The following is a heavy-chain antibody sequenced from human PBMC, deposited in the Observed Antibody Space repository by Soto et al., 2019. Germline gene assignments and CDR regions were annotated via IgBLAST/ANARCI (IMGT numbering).Heavy chain of an antibody. Sequence: SCKSSGYNFTGYYMNWVRQAPGQGLSGNGGSTNYADSVKGRFTISRDNSKNTLYLQMSSLRTEDTAAYYCVKGSGSGAYWNWFDPWGQGTLVTVSS. CDR1: GYNFTGYY. D-gene: IGHD2-21*01. CDR2: NGGST. CDR3: VKGSGSGAYWNWFDP. J-gene: IGHJ5*02. V-gene: IGHV3-64D*06.